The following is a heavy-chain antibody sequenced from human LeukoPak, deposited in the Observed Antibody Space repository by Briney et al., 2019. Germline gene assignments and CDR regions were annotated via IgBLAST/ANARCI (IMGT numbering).Heavy chain of an antibody. V-gene: IGHV1-2*02. D-gene: IGHD3-10*01. CDR1: GYTFTGYY. Sequence: GASVKVSCKASGYTFTGYYMHWVRQPPGQGLEWMGWINPNSGGTNYAQKFQGRVTMTRDTSISTAYMELSRLRSDDTAVYYCARDYMVRGVEFDYWGQGTLVTVSS. J-gene: IGHJ4*02. CDR3: ARDYMVRGVEFDY. CDR2: INPNSGGT.